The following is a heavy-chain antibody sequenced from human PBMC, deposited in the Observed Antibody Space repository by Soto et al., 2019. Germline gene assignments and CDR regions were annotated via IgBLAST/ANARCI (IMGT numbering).Heavy chain of an antibody. Sequence: SETLSLTCAVSGGSISSGGYSWSWIRQPPGKGLEWIGYIYHSGSTYYNPSLKSRVTILVDRSKNQFSLKLGSVTAADTAMYYCARVPYDSSGYFWFDPWGQGTLVTVSS. J-gene: IGHJ5*02. CDR1: GGSISSGGYS. CDR2: IYHSGST. D-gene: IGHD3-22*01. CDR3: ARVPYDSSGYFWFDP. V-gene: IGHV4-30-2*01.